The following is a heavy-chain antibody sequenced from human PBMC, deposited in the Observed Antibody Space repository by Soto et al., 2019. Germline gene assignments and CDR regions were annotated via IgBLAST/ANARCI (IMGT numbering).Heavy chain of an antibody. Sequence: GGSLRLSCSASGFTFSTYSMNWVRQAPGKGLEWVSYISSSSSIIYYADPVKGRFTISRDNAKNSLYLQMNSLRAEDTAVYYCARPLSAYYYYYMDVWGKGTTVTVSS. CDR2: ISSSSSII. CDR1: GFTFSTYS. D-gene: IGHD3-16*02. J-gene: IGHJ6*03. CDR3: ARPLSAYYYYYMDV. V-gene: IGHV3-48*01.